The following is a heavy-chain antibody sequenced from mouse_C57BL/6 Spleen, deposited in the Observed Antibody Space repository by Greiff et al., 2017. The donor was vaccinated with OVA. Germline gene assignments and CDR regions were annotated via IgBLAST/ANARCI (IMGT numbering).Heavy chain of an antibody. CDR3: AREGLRRTYYYAMDY. V-gene: IGHV1-9*01. J-gene: IGHJ4*01. CDR1: GYTFTGYW. Sequence: VKLQESGAELMKPGASVKLSCKATGYTFTGYWIEWVKQRPGHGLEWIGEIIPGSGSTNYNEKFKGKATFTADTSSNTAYMQLSSLTTEDSAVYYGAREGLRRTYYYAMDYWGQGTSVTVSS. D-gene: IGHD2-4*01. CDR2: IIPGSGST.